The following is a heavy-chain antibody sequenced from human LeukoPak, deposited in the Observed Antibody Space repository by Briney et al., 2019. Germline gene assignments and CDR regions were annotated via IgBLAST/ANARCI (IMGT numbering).Heavy chain of an antibody. V-gene: IGHV4-4*07. CDR1: GGSISGYY. J-gene: IGHJ3*02. Sequence: SETLSLTCTVSGGSISGYYWSWIRQPAGKGLEWIGRIYTSGSTNYNPSLKSRVTMSVDTSKNQFSLKLSSVTAADTAVYYCARDLVDRHTGDTGAFDIWGQGTMVTVSS. CDR2: IYTSGST. CDR3: ARDLVDRHTGDTGAFDI. D-gene: IGHD2-15*01.